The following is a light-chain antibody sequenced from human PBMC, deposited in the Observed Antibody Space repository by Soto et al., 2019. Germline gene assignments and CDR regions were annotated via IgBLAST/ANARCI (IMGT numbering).Light chain of an antibody. J-gene: IGKJ5*01. CDR1: QSVSSN. Sequence: EIVMTQSPATLSVSPGERATLSCRASQSVSSNLAWYQQKPGQAPRLLIYGASTRATGIPARFSGSGSGTEFTLTISSLQSEDFAVYYCQQRSNWPITFGQGRLPAIK. CDR2: GAS. V-gene: IGKV3D-15*01. CDR3: QQRSNWPIT.